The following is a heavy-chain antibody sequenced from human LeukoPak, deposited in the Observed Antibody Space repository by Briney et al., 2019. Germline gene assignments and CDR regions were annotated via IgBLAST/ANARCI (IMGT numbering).Heavy chain of an antibody. Sequence: SQTLSLTCTVSGDSISSGSYYWSWIRQPAGKGLEGIGRIDTSGSTNYSPSLKSRVTISVDTSKNQFSLKLSSVTAADTAVYYCARDRRICSSTSCPTYYYYYYMDVWGKGTTVTVSS. J-gene: IGHJ6*03. CDR2: IDTSGST. CDR3: ARDRRICSSTSCPTYYYYYYMDV. V-gene: IGHV4-61*02. CDR1: GDSISSGSYY. D-gene: IGHD2-2*01.